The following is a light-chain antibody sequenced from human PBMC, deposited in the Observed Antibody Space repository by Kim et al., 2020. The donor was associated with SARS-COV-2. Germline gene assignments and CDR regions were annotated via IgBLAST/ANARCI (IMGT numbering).Light chain of an antibody. CDR1: SSDVDAYDF. CDR2: DVS. J-gene: IGLJ2*01. Sequence: QSALTQPASVSGSLGQSVTISCIGTSSDVDAYDFVSWYQQHPGKGPKLMIYDVSVRPSGISDRFSGSKSGSTASLTISGLQAEDEADYYCASYTSSSAFVVFGGGTKLTVL. CDR3: ASYTSSSAFVV. V-gene: IGLV2-14*03.